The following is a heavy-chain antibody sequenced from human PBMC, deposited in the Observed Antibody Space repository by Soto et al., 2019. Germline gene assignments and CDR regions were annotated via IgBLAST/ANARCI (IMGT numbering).Heavy chain of an antibody. CDR1: GATFSGYA. CDR2: IVPIFETL. D-gene: IGHD6-19*01. J-gene: IGHJ4*02. CDR3: VVMGNVAVSNPRSFDY. Sequence: SVKVSCKASGATFSGYAINWVLQAPGQGLEWLGRIVPIFETLNYAERFQGRVAITADESTTTVYMELTNLTHEDTAVYYCVVMGNVAVSNPRSFDYWGQGTQVTVSS. V-gene: IGHV1-69*13.